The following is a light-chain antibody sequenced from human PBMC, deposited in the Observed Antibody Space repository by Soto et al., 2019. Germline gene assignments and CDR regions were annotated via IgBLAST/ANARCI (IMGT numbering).Light chain of an antibody. CDR3: QQRNIWPPVT. Sequence: EIVLTQSPATLSLSPGESATLSCRASPSVTNYLAWYQQKPGQAPRLVIYGAFNRATGIPARFSGSGSGTDFTLTISSLEPEDFAVYYCQQRNIWPPVTFGQGTRLEI. J-gene: IGKJ5*01. CDR2: GAF. CDR1: PSVTNY. V-gene: IGKV3-11*01.